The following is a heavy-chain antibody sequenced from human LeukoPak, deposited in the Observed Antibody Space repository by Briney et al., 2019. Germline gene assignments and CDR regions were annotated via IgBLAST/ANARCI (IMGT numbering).Heavy chain of an antibody. CDR2: INHSGST. D-gene: IGHD6-19*01. CDR3: ARGWGYSSKKFDP. V-gene: IGHV4-34*01. J-gene: IGHJ5*02. Sequence: SETLSLTCAVHGGSFSGYYWSWIRQPPGKGLEWIGEINHSGSTNYNPSLKSRVTISVDTSKNQFSLKLSSVTAADTAVYYCARGWGYSSKKFDPWGQGTLVTVSS. CDR1: GGSFSGYY.